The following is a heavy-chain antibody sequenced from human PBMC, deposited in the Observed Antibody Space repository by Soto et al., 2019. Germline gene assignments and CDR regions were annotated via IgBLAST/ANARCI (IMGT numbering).Heavy chain of an antibody. J-gene: IGHJ1*01. V-gene: IGHV1-69*13. CDR3: ARTYYYDSSGYYYGYLQH. D-gene: IGHD3-22*01. CDR1: GGTFSSYA. Sequence: ASVKVSCKASGGTFSSYAISWVRQAPGQGLEWMGGIIPIFGTANYAQKFQGRVTITADESTSTAYMELSSLRSEDTAVYYCARTYYYDSSGYYYGYLQHWGQGTLVTVS. CDR2: IIPIFGTA.